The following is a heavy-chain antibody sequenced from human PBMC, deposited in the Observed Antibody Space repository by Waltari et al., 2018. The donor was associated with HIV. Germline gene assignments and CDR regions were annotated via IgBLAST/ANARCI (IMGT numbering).Heavy chain of an antibody. Sequence: QVQLQESGPRLVKPSQTLSLTCTVSGGSISSGRYYWRWIRQPAGKGLEWIGRIYTSGSTNYNPSLKSRVTISVDTSRNEFSLRLSSVTAADTGVYYCARGIVGAKEKNNGMDVWGQGTTVTVSS. V-gene: IGHV4-61*02. D-gene: IGHD1-26*01. J-gene: IGHJ6*02. CDR3: ARGIVGAKEKNNGMDV. CDR2: IYTSGST. CDR1: GGSISSGRYY.